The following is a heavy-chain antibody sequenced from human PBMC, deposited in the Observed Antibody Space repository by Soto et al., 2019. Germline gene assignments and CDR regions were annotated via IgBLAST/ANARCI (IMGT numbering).Heavy chain of an antibody. Sequence: QVQLVESGGGVVQPGRSLRLSCAASGFTFSSYGMHWVRQAPGKGLEWVAVIGYDGSNKYYADSVKGRFTISRDNSKNTLYLQMNSLRAEDTAVYYCAREGQQLGFDYWGQGTLVTVSS. CDR1: GFTFSSYG. V-gene: IGHV3-33*01. J-gene: IGHJ4*02. CDR2: IGYDGSNK. D-gene: IGHD6-13*01. CDR3: AREGQQLGFDY.